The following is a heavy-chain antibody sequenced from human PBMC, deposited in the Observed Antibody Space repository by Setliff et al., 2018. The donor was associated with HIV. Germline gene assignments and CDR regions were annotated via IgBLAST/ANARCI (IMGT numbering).Heavy chain of an antibody. CDR3: ARDEVMVRGVITNFDY. V-gene: IGHV3-21*01. CDR1: GFTFSSYS. J-gene: IGHJ4*02. Sequence: GGSLRLSCAASGFTFSSYSMNWVRQAPGKGLEWVSSISSSSSYIYYADSVKGRFTISRDNAKNSLYLQMNSLSAEDTAVYYCARDEVMVRGVITNFDYWGQGTLVTVSS. CDR2: ISSSSSYI. D-gene: IGHD3-10*01.